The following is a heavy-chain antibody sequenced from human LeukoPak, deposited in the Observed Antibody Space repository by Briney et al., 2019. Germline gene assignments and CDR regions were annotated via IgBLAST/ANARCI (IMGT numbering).Heavy chain of an antibody. CDR1: GFTFSDYY. CDR3: AREKPRRGLITMVRGVVYYFDY. D-gene: IGHD3-10*01. V-gene: IGHV3-11*01. CDR2: ISSSGTTI. J-gene: IGHJ4*02. Sequence: GGSLRLSCAASGFTFSDYYMSWIRQAPGKGLEWVSYISSSGTTIYYADSVKGRFTISRDNAKNSLYLQMNSLRAEDTAVYYCAREKPRRGLITMVRGVVYYFDYWGQGTLVTVSS.